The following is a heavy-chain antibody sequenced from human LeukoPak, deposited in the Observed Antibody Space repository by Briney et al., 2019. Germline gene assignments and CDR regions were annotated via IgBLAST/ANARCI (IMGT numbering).Heavy chain of an antibody. D-gene: IGHD3-3*01. Sequence: GGSLRLSCAASGFTFSSYAMSWVRQAPGKGLVWVSGISGSGGSTYYADSVKGRFTISRDNPKNTLYLQMNSLRAEDTAVYYCATEYYDFWSGYYRFYYWGQGTLVTVSS. CDR3: ATEYYDFWSGYYRFYY. CDR2: ISGSGGST. J-gene: IGHJ4*02. CDR1: GFTFSSYA. V-gene: IGHV3-23*01.